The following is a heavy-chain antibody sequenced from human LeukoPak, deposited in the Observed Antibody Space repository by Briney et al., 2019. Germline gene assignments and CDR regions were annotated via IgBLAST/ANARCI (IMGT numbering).Heavy chain of an antibody. CDR2: IHHSGSA. Sequence: PSQTLSLTCTVSGDSISSGSYSWSWIRQHPGRGLEWIAYIHHSGSAYYNPSLRTRVTISVDTSKNQFSLKLRFVTAADTALYYCARVAYHNSGGPQCNYVMDVWGQGTTVTVSS. D-gene: IGHD2-15*01. V-gene: IGHV4-31*03. J-gene: IGHJ6*02. CDR1: GDSISSGSYS. CDR3: ARVAYHNSGGPQCNYVMDV.